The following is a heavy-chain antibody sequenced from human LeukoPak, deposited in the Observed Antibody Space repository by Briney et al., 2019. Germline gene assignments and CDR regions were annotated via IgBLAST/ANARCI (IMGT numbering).Heavy chain of an antibody. J-gene: IGHJ5*02. CDR2: IIPLYGKA. Sequence: SVEVSCKASGGTFSSYAISWVRQAPGQGLEWMGGIIPLYGKANYAQKFQGRVTTTADESTSTAYMELSSLRSEDTAVYYCARDRWDIVVVLNWFDPWGQGTLVTVSS. CDR1: GGTFSSYA. CDR3: ARDRWDIVVVLNWFDP. V-gene: IGHV1-69*13. D-gene: IGHD2-2*01.